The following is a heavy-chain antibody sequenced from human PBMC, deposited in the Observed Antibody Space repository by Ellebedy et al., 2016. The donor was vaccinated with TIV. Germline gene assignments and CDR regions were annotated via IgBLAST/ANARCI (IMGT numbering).Heavy chain of an antibody. D-gene: IGHD6-13*01. J-gene: IGHJ6*02. V-gene: IGHV3-7*03. CDR1: GFTFSSYW. CDR2: IKQDGSEK. Sequence: GESLKISCAASGFTFSSYWMSWVRQAPGKGLEWVANIKQDGSEKYYVDSVKGRFTISRDNAKNSLYLQLNSLRAEDTAVYYCARKGQQLVLTSGYYYGMDVWGQGTTVTVSS. CDR3: ARKGQQLVLTSGYYYGMDV.